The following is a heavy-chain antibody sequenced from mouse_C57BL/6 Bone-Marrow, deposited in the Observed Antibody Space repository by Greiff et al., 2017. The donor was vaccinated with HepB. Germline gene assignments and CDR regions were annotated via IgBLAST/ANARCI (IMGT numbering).Heavy chain of an antibody. CDR1: GYTFTSYW. CDR3: AREVTTKYYFDY. V-gene: IGHV1-59*01. J-gene: IGHJ2*01. Sequence: QVQLQQPGAELVRPGTSVKLSCKASGYTFTSYWMHWVKQRPGQGLEWIGVIDPSDSYTNYNQKFKGKATLTVDTSSSTAYMQLSSLTSEYSAVYYCAREVTTKYYFDYWGQGTTLTVSS. D-gene: IGHD2-2*01. CDR2: IDPSDSYT.